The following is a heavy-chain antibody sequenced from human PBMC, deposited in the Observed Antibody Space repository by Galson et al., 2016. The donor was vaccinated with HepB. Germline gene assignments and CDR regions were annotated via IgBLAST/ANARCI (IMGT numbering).Heavy chain of an antibody. CDR1: GFTFSNSD. CDR2: ISDTAGGKT. V-gene: IGHV3-23*01. J-gene: IGHJ4*02. D-gene: IGHD6-6*01. CDR3: AKEIHSSYDF. Sequence: SLRLSCAASGFTFSNSDMSWVRQAPGKGLEWISTISDTAGGKTYYADSVRGRFAISRDDSKNTLYLHLNSLTAEDTAIYRCAKEIHSSYDFRGQGTLVTVSS.